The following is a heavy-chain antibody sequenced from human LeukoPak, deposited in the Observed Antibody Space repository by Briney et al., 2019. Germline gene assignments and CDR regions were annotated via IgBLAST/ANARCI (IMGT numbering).Heavy chain of an antibody. D-gene: IGHD6-19*01. CDR3: ARDGWRQWLVRLAFDI. CDR2: IYDSGST. CDR1: GGSIRSSGYY. Sequence: PSETLSLTCTVSGGSIRSSGYYWGWIRQPPGRGLEWIGSIYDSGSTYYNPSLKSRVTISVDTSKNQFSLKLSSVTAADTAVYYCARDGWRQWLVRLAFDIWGQGTMVTVSS. V-gene: IGHV4-39*02. J-gene: IGHJ3*02.